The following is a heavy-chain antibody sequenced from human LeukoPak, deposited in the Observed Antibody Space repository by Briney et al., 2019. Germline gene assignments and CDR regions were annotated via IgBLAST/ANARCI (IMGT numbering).Heavy chain of an antibody. J-gene: IGHJ4*02. CDR1: GFTFDTYS. V-gene: IGHV3-48*01. CDR3: AREWYYYDSSGYKSGYYFDY. CDR2: INGHSDAI. Sequence: PGGSLRLSCAASGFTFDTYSMNWVRQPPGKGLEWVSYINGHSDAIYYADSAKGRFTISRDNAKNSLYLQMNRLRAEDTAVYYCAREWYYYDSSGYKSGYYFDYWAQGTLVTVSS. D-gene: IGHD3-22*01.